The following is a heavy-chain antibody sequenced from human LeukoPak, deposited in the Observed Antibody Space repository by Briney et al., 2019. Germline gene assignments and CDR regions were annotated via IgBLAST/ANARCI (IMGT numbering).Heavy chain of an antibody. J-gene: IGHJ5*01. CDR3: ARVCMGVGNYWFDS. Sequence: TLSPSSAPSRFTPSGDEINCVREAPGTRVECGSDMSSSCITIYYADSVKGRFTISRDNGKNALYLLLHRLRAGDTAVYYCARVCMGVGNYWFDSWGQGTLVTVSS. D-gene: IGHD1-26*01. CDR1: RFTPSGDE. V-gene: IGHV3-48*03. CDR2: MSSSCITI.